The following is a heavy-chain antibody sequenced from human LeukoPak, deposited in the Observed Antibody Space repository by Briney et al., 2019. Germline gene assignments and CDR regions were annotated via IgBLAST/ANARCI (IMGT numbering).Heavy chain of an antibody. V-gene: IGHV5-51*01. J-gene: IGHJ3*02. CDR2: IYPGDSDS. CDR1: GYSFTSYW. Sequence: GESLKISCKGSGYSFTSYWIGWVRQMPGKGLEWMGIIYPGDSDSRYSPSFQGRVTISADKSISTAYLQWSSLKASDTAMYYCASGPGGSYGPFDAFDIWGQGTMVTVSS. D-gene: IGHD1-26*01. CDR3: ASGPGGSYGPFDAFDI.